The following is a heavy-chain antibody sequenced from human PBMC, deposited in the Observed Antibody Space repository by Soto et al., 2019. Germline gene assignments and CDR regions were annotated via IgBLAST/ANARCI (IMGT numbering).Heavy chain of an antibody. D-gene: IGHD3-3*01. CDR3: ARGLGYYDFWSGYAIPPKAYYFDY. J-gene: IGHJ4*02. Sequence: SETLSLTCAVYGGSFSGYYWSWIRQPPGKGLEWIGEINHSGSTNYNPSLKSRVTISVDTSKNQFSLKLSSVTAADTAVYYCARGLGYYDFWSGYAIPPKAYYFDYWGQGTLVTVSS. CDR1: GGSFSGYY. V-gene: IGHV4-34*01. CDR2: INHSGST.